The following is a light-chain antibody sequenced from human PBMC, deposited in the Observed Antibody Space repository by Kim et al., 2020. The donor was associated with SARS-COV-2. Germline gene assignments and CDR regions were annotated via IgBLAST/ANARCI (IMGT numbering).Light chain of an antibody. CDR1: SSDVGGYNY. J-gene: IGLJ3*02. V-gene: IGLV2-14*01. Sequence: QSALTQPAYVSGSPGQSITISCTGTSSDVGGYNYVSWYQQHPGKAPKLMLFDVSQRPSGVSNRFSGSKSGNTASLTISGLQAEDEADYHCSSYTSSRTWVFGGGTQLTVL. CDR3: SSYTSSRTWV. CDR2: DVS.